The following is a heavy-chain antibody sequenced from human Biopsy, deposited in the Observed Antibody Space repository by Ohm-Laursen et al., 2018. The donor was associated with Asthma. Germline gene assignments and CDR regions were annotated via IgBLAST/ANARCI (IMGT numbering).Heavy chain of an antibody. CDR2: IYSGRTS. D-gene: IGHD6-19*01. CDR3: ARGDSSGWSHYYFDY. Sequence: SLRLSCAASGFTVSRDHMFWVRQAPGKGLEWVSVIYSGRTSHTADSVRGRFTISRDFSKNTLHIQMHSLRVEDTAVYYCARGDSSGWSHYYFDYWGQGTLVTVSS. V-gene: IGHV3-53*01. CDR1: GFTVSRDH. J-gene: IGHJ4*02.